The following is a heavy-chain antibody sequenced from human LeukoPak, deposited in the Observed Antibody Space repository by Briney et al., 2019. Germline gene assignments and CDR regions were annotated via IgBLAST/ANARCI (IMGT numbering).Heavy chain of an antibody. Sequence: SETLSLICTVSGGSIVSHYWNWIRQPAGRGLEWIGRFYASGTTNTSPSLKSRVTISLDTPKNQFSLRMTSVTAADTAVYYCATSRPPDTPFDLWGQGILVTVSS. CDR3: ATSRPPDTPFDL. J-gene: IGHJ5*02. CDR2: FYASGTT. V-gene: IGHV4-4*07. CDR1: GGSIVSHY.